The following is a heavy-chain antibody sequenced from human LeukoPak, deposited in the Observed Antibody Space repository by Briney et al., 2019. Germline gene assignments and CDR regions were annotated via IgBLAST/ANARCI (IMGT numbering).Heavy chain of an antibody. CDR3: ARAARADCTSPTCHSWLAP. CDR2: FIGSGGTT. Sequence: PGGSLRLSCAASGFTFSNFAMRWVRQAPGKGLEWVSDFIGSGGTTYYADSVKGRFTISRDNSKNTLYLQMNSLRAEDTAVYYCARAARADCTSPTCHSWLAPWGQGTQVTVSS. J-gene: IGHJ5*02. D-gene: IGHD2/OR15-2a*01. V-gene: IGHV3-23*01. CDR1: GFTFSNFA.